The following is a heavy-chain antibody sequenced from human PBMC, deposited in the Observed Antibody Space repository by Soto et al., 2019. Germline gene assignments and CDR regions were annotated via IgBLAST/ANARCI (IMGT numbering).Heavy chain of an antibody. CDR3: AKDIVITFGGVIGDAFDI. Sequence: VQLVESGGGLVQPGRSLRLSCAASGFTFDDYAMHWVRQAPGKGLEWVSGISWNSGSIGYADSVKGRFTISRDNAKNSLYLQMNSLRAEDTALYYCAKDIVITFGGVIGDAFDIWGQGTMVTVSS. J-gene: IGHJ3*02. CDR2: ISWNSGSI. D-gene: IGHD3-16*02. CDR1: GFTFDDYA. V-gene: IGHV3-9*01.